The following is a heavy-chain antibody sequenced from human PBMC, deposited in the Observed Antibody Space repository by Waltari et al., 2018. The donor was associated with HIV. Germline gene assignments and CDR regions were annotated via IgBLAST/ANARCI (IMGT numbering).Heavy chain of an antibody. CDR1: GSTFTKYW. Sequence: EVQLMESGGGLVQSGGSLSLSCAASGSTFTKYWLSWVRQTPGKGLEWVAYIKDDGSEKYYMGSVKGRFTISRDNAKNSMFLQMNSLRAEDTAVYYCARIGTFPHNYAIDFWGQGTTVTVSS. CDR3: ARIGTFPHNYAIDF. J-gene: IGHJ6*02. V-gene: IGHV3-7*01. CDR2: IKDDGSEK. D-gene: IGHD1-26*01.